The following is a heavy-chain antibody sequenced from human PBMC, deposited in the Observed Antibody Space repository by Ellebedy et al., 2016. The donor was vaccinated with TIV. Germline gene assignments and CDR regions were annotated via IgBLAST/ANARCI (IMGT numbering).Heavy chain of an antibody. Sequence: GGSLRLXXAASGFTFNTYSMNWVRQAPGKGLEWVAFIRSSINSISYADSVKGRFTISRDDAENSLYLQMNRLRAEDTAVYYCARGDGIKVLPATNYYYYGMDVWGQGTTVTVSS. J-gene: IGHJ6*02. V-gene: IGHV3-48*01. CDR3: ARGDGIKVLPATNYYYYGMDV. D-gene: IGHD2-15*01. CDR1: GFTFNTYS. CDR2: IRSSINSI.